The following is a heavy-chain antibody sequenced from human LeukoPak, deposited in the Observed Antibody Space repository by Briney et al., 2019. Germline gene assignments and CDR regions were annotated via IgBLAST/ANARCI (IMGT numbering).Heavy chain of an antibody. CDR1: GFAFSSYA. CDR2: ISGSGGST. J-gene: IGHJ4*02. V-gene: IGHV3-23*01. CDR3: AKDIVVVPAAIGY. D-gene: IGHD2-2*01. Sequence: PGGSLRLSCAASGFAFSSYAMSWVRQAPGKGLEWVSAISGSGGSTYYADSVKGRFTISRDNSKNTLYLQMNSLRAEDTAVYYCAKDIVVVPAAIGYWGQGTLVTVSS.